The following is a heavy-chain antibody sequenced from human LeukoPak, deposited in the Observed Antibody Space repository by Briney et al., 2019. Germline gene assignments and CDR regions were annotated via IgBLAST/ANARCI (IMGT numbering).Heavy chain of an antibody. V-gene: IGHV4-34*01. CDR3: ARGNWFNSYGYRRNAFDI. J-gene: IGHJ3*02. CDR1: GGSFSGYY. D-gene: IGHD5-18*01. Sequence: SETLSLTCAVYGGSFSGYYWSWIRQPPGKGVEWIGEINHSGSTNYNPSLKSRVTISLDTSKNQFSLNLSSVTAADTAVYYCARGNWFNSYGYRRNAFDIWGQGTMVTVSS. CDR2: INHSGST.